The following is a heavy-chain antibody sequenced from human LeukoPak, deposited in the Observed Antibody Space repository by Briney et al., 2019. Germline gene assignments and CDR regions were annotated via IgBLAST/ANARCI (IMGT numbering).Heavy chain of an antibody. CDR1: GYTFTSYG. V-gene: IGHV1-18*01. CDR2: ISAYNGNT. Sequence: ASVKVSCKASGYTFTSYGISWVRQAPGQGLEWMGWISAYNGNTNYAQKLQGRVTMTTDTSISTAYMELSRLRSDDTAVYYCARGAFITIFGVVLGWFDPWGQGTLVTVSS. D-gene: IGHD3-3*01. CDR3: ARGAFITIFGVVLGWFDP. J-gene: IGHJ5*02.